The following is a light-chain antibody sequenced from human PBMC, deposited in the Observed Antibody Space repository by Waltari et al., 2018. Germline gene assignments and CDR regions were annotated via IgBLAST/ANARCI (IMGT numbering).Light chain of an antibody. Sequence: EIVMTQSPATLSVSPGERATLSCRASQSVSSNLAWYQQKPGQAPRLLIYGASARATGSPARFSGSGSVTEFTLTISSLQSEDFAVYYCQQYNNWPPGFGQGTKLEIK. V-gene: IGKV3-15*01. CDR3: QQYNNWPPG. CDR2: GAS. J-gene: IGKJ2*01. CDR1: QSVSSN.